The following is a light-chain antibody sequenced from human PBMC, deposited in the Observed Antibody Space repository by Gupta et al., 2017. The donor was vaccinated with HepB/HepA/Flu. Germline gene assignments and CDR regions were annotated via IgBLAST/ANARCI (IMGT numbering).Light chain of an antibody. Sequence: SVLTQPPSPSGTPGQTVAIACVGSSSNIGSNTVNWYQQLQGTTPNLLIYSDDHRPSGVPHRCSCSKSGTSASLVFSGLQSEDEADYYCATWDDSLDVYVFGAGTKVTVL. J-gene: IGLJ1*01. CDR1: SSNIGSNT. CDR2: SDD. CDR3: ATWDDSLDVYV. V-gene: IGLV1-44*01.